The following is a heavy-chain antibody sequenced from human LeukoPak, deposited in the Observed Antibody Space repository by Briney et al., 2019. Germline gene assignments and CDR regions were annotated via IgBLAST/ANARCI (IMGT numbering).Heavy chain of an antibody. D-gene: IGHD3-22*01. Sequence: GGSLRLSCAASGFTFSSYGMHWVRQAPGKGLEWVAVISYDGSNKYYADSVKGRFTISRDNSKNTLYLQMNSLRAEDTAVYYCAKGGEGKWLLLDYWGQGTLVTVSS. V-gene: IGHV3-30*18. CDR2: ISYDGSNK. CDR3: AKGGEGKWLLLDY. J-gene: IGHJ4*02. CDR1: GFTFSSYG.